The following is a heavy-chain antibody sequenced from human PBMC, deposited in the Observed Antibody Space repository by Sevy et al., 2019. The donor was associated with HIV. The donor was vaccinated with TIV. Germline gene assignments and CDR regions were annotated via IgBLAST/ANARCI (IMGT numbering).Heavy chain of an antibody. Sequence: ASVKVSCKASGYTFTGYYMHWVRQAPGQGLEWMGRINPNSGGTNYAQKFQGRVTMTRDTSISTAYTELSRLRSDDTAVYYCAREERYCSGGSCYSHWFDPWGQGTLVTVSS. D-gene: IGHD2-15*01. CDR3: AREERYCSGGSCYSHWFDP. J-gene: IGHJ5*02. CDR1: GYTFTGYY. V-gene: IGHV1-2*06. CDR2: INPNSGGT.